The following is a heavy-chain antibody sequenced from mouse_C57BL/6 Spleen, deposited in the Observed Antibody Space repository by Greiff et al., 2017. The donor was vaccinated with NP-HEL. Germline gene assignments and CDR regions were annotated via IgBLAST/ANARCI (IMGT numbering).Heavy chain of an antibody. D-gene: IGHD1-1*01. CDR2: ISSGGSYT. Sequence: EVKLMESGGDLVKPGGSLKLSCAASGFTFSSYGMSWVRQTPDKRLERVATISSGGSYTYYPDSVKGRFTISRDNAKNTLYLQMSSLKSEDTAMYYCARHGGSSYVFAYWGQGTLVTVSA. CDR3: ARHGGSSYVFAY. CDR1: GFTFSSYG. J-gene: IGHJ3*01. V-gene: IGHV5-6*01.